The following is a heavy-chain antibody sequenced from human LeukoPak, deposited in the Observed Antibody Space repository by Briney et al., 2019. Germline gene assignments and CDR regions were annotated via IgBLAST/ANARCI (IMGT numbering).Heavy chain of an antibody. D-gene: IGHD1-26*01. Sequence: PGGSLRLSCEASGFLFTRYWMSWVRQAPGKGPEWVAHIKENGNEQYYADSVKGRFTICRDNVKQSLCLQMNNLRVEDTAVYYCARDQYSGSYYPRGSDYWGQGTLVTVSS. J-gene: IGHJ4*02. CDR1: GFLFTRYW. CDR3: ARDQYSGSYYPRGSDY. V-gene: IGHV3-7*01. CDR2: IKENGNEQ.